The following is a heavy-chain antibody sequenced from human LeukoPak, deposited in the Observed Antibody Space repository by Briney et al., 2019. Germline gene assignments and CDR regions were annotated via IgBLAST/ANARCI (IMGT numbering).Heavy chain of an antibody. Sequence: PGGSLRLSCAASGFTFKTYWMHWVRQAPGKGLVWVSHSNSDGSSTSYADSVRGRFTISRDNAKNTLYPQMNSLRAEDTAVYYCARDLKGPVNDVFDMWGQGTMVTVSS. CDR1: GFTFKTYW. J-gene: IGHJ3*02. V-gene: IGHV3-74*01. CDR3: ARDLKGPVNDVFDM. D-gene: IGHD4-23*01. CDR2: SNSDGSST.